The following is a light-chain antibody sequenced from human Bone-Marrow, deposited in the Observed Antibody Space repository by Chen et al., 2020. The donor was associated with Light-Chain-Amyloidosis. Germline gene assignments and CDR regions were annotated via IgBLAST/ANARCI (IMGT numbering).Light chain of an antibody. CDR2: DVS. CDR1: TIDVGGYNF. J-gene: IGLJ3*02. CDR3: SSYTSSSTLE. Sequence: HSALPHLAPVSGLPGMPTTTSCTGTTIDVGGYNFVSWYQQHPGKAPKLMIYDVSNRPSGVSNRFSGSKSGNTASLTISGLQAEDEADYYCSSYTSSSTLEFGGGTKLTVL. V-gene: IGLV2-14*01.